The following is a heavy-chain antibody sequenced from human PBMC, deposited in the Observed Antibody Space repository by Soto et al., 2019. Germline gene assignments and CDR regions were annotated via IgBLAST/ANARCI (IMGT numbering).Heavy chain of an antibody. D-gene: IGHD1-26*01. Sequence: PGGSLRLSCAASGFTFSSYAMSWVRQAPGKGLEWVSAISGSGGSTYYADSVKGRFTISRDNSKNTLYLQMNSLRAEDTAVYYCAKDEGYQWELLYYFDYWGQGTLVTVSS. CDR2: ISGSGGST. J-gene: IGHJ4*02. CDR3: AKDEGYQWELLYYFDY. CDR1: GFTFSSYA. V-gene: IGHV3-23*01.